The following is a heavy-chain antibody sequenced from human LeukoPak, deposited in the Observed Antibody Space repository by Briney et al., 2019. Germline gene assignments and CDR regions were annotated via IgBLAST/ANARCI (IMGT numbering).Heavy chain of an antibody. CDR3: ARDDGDRSGYHDAFDI. V-gene: IGHV3-33*01. J-gene: IGHJ3*02. Sequence: GASLRLSCTASGFSFSSYGMHWVRQAPGKGLEWVALIWYDGSNKDYADSVKGRFTISRDDPKNTLYLQMNSLRADDTAVYYCARDDGDRSGYHDAFDIWGQGTMVTVSS. D-gene: IGHD3-22*01. CDR2: IWYDGSNK. CDR1: GFSFSSYG.